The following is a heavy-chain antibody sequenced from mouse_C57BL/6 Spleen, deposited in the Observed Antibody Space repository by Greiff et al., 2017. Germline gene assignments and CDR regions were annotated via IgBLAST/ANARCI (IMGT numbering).Heavy chain of an antibody. J-gene: IGHJ2*01. V-gene: IGHV5-17*01. CDR3: ARGASYYYGSLDY. CDR2: ISSGSSTI. Sequence: EVKVVESGGGLVKPGGSLKLSCAASGFTFSDSGMHWVRQAPEKGLEWVAYISSGSSTIYYADTVKGRFTISRDNAKNTLFLQMTSLRSEDTAMYYCARGASYYYGSLDYWGQGTTLTVSS. CDR1: GFTFSDSG. D-gene: IGHD1-1*01.